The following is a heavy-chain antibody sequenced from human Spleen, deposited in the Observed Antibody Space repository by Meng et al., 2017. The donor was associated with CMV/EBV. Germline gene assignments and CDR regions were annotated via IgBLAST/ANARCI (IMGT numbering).Heavy chain of an antibody. J-gene: IGHJ4*02. D-gene: IGHD6-19*01. CDR3: ARVRSSGWYKDPDYYDY. CDR2: INPSGGST. Sequence: YTVSSYYMHCVRQALGQGLEWVGMINPSGGSTSYAQKFQGRVTVTRDTSTSTVYLELSSLRSEDTAMYYCARVRSSGWYKDPDYYDYWGQGTLVTVSS. CDR1: YTVSSYY. V-gene: IGHV1-46*01.